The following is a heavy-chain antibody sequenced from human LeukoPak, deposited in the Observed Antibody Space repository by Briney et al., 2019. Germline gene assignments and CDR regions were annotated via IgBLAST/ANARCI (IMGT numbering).Heavy chain of an antibody. CDR1: GGSISSYY. D-gene: IGHD6-13*01. V-gene: IGHV4-4*07. Sequence: SETLSLTCTVSGGSISSYYWSWIRQPAGKGLEWIGRIYTSGSTNYNPSLKSRVTMSVDTSKNQFSLKLSSVTAADTAVYYCARDRAIAAIGGDWFDPWGQGTLVTVSS. CDR2: IYTSGST. J-gene: IGHJ5*02. CDR3: ARDRAIAAIGGDWFDP.